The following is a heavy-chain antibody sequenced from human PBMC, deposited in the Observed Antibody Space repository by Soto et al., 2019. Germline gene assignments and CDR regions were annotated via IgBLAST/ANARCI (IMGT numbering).Heavy chain of an antibody. V-gene: IGHV1-2*04. CDR2: INPNSGGT. J-gene: IGHJ6*02. CDR1: GYTFTGYY. CDR3: ATSTYYYDSSGYPMDV. Sequence: ASVKVSCKASGYTFTGYYMHWVRQAPGQGLEWMGWINPNSGGTNYAQKFQGWVTMTRDTSISTAYMELSRLRSDDTAVYYCATSTYYYDSSGYPMDVWGQGTTVTVS. D-gene: IGHD3-22*01.